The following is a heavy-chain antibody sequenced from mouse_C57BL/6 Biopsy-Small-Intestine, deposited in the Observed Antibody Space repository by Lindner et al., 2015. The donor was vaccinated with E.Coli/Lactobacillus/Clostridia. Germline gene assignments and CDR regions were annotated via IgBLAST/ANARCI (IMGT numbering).Heavy chain of an antibody. Sequence: VQLQESGPELVKPGASVKMSCKASGYTFTSYVMHWVKQKPGQGLEWIGYINPYSDGPKYNEKFKGKATLTSDKSSSTAYMELSSLTSEDSAVYYCARRSLLDYWGQGTTLTVSS. J-gene: IGHJ2*01. CDR1: GYTFTSYV. CDR3: ARRSLLDY. V-gene: IGHV1-14*01. CDR2: INPYSDGP. D-gene: IGHD6-1*01.